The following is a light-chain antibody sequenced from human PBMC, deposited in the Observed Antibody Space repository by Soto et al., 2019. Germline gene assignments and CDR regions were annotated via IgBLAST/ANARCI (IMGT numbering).Light chain of an antibody. Sequence: EVVLTQSPATLSLSPGERATLSCRASQSVGTYLAWYQQKPGQAPRLLIYDASNRATGIPARFRGSGSGTDFTLTISSLEPEDFTVYYCQQSCNWPLTFGGGTKVDIK. V-gene: IGKV3-11*01. CDR2: DAS. J-gene: IGKJ4*01. CDR3: QQSCNWPLT. CDR1: QSVGTY.